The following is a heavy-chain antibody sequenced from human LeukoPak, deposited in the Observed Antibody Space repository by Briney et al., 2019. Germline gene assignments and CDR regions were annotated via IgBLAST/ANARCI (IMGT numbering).Heavy chain of an antibody. CDR3: ARDLCSTTSCLDY. CDR2: ISYDGSNK. J-gene: IGHJ4*02. CDR1: GFTFSSYG. Sequence: GRSLRLSCAASGFTFSSYGIHWVRQAPGKGLEWVAVISYDGSNKYYADSVKGRFTISRDNSKNTLYLQMNSLRAEDTAVYYCARDLCSTTSCLDYWGQGTLVTVSS. D-gene: IGHD2-2*01. V-gene: IGHV3-30*03.